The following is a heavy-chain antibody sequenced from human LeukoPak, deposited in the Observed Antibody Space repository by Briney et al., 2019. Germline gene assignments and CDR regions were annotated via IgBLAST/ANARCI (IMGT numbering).Heavy chain of an antibody. CDR1: GFTFSNYW. D-gene: IGHD3-22*01. Sequence: GGSPRLSCAASGFTFSNYWMHWVRQAPGKGLVWVSRINSDGINTSYADSVKGRFTISRDNAKNTLNLQMNSLRAEDTAVYYCARDLGQYYDTSDNWFDPWGQGTLVTVSS. V-gene: IGHV3-74*01. J-gene: IGHJ5*02. CDR2: INSDGINT. CDR3: ARDLGQYYDTSDNWFDP.